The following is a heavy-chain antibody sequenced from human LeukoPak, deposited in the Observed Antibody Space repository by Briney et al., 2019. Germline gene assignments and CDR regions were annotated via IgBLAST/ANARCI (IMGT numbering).Heavy chain of an antibody. CDR1: GGSISSYY. Sequence: TSETLSLTCTVSGGSISSYYWNWIRQPAGKGLEWIGRIYSSGSTNYNPSLKSRVTISVDTSKNQFSLKLSSVTAADTAVYYCARGVVVAATYYYYMDVWGKGTTVTVSS. D-gene: IGHD2-15*01. J-gene: IGHJ6*03. CDR3: ARGVVVAATYYYYMDV. V-gene: IGHV4-4*07. CDR2: IYSSGST.